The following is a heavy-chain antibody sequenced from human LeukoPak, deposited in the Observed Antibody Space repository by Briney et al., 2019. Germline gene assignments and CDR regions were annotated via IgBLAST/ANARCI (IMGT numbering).Heavy chain of an antibody. D-gene: IGHD3-16*01. Sequence: PGGSLRLSCAGSGFTFSSYNMNWVRQAPGKGLEWVSSISSSSSYIYYADSVKGRFTISRDNAKNSLFLQMNSLRAEDTAVYYCAREDHDPRDYGGQGTLVTVSS. V-gene: IGHV3-21*01. CDR2: ISSSSSYI. J-gene: IGHJ4*02. CDR1: GFTFSSYN. CDR3: AREDHDPRDY.